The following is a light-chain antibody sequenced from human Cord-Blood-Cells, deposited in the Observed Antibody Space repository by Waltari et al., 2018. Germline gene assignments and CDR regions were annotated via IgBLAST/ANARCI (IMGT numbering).Light chain of an antibody. CDR3: QQYDNLPLT. CDR1: QEISNY. CDR2: DAS. Sequence: DIPMTQSPSSLSASVGDRVTITCQASQEISNYLNRYQQKPGKAPKLLIYDASNLETGVPSRFSGSGSGTDFTFTISSLQPEDIATYYCQQYDNLPLTFGGGTKVEIK. V-gene: IGKV1-33*01. J-gene: IGKJ4*01.